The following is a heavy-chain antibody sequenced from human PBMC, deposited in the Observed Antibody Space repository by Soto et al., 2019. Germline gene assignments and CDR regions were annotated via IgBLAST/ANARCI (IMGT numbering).Heavy chain of an antibody. CDR2: IIPIFGTA. CDR3: ARGGLRFLEQNWFDP. D-gene: IGHD3-3*01. V-gene: IGHV1-69*13. J-gene: IGHJ5*02. CDR1: GYTFTSYG. Sequence: SVKVSCKASGYTFTSYGISWVRQAPGQGLEWMGGIIPIFGTANYAQKFQGRVTITADESTSTAYMELSSLRSEDTAVYYCARGGLRFLEQNWFDPWGQGTLVTVSS.